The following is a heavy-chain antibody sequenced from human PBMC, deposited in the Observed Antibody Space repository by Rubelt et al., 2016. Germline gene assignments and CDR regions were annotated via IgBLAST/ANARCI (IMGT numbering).Heavy chain of an antibody. D-gene: IGHD6-13*01. CDR3: ASMYSSSWYRGWFDP. CDR1: GYTFTSYG. V-gene: IGHV1-18*01. CDR2: ISAYNGNT. Sequence: QVQLVQSGAEVKKPGASVKVSCKASGYTFTSYGISWVRQAPGQGLEWMGWISAYNGNTNYAQKLQGRVTRTSEPATGTCYMELRSSRSDDTAVYYCASMYSSSWYRGWFDPWGQGTLVTVSS. J-gene: IGHJ5*02.